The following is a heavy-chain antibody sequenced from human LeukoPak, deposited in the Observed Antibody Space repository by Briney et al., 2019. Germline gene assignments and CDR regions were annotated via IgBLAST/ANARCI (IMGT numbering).Heavy chain of an antibody. V-gene: IGHV4-59*08. CDR2: FHYSDNT. Sequence: PSETLSLTCTVSGGSIGSFYWSWIRQPPGKGLEWIGLFHYSDNTKYNPSLESRVTISVDTSKNQFSLRLSSVTAADTAVYYCARMYYDFWSGFFDYWGQGTLVTVSS. D-gene: IGHD3-3*01. J-gene: IGHJ4*02. CDR3: ARMYYDFWSGFFDY. CDR1: GGSIGSFY.